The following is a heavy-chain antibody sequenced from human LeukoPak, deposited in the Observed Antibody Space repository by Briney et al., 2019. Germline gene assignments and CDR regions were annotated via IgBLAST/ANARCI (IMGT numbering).Heavy chain of an antibody. CDR2: ISGGGAGT. CDR3: AKDFVRYNIQFDY. J-gene: IGHJ4*02. CDR1: GLSFSFYA. V-gene: IGHV3-23*01. D-gene: IGHD1-1*01. Sequence: PGGSLRLSCAASGLSFSFYAMSWVRQAPGKGLEWVSSISGGGAGTYYADSVRGRFTISRDNSKNTLYLQMNSLRAEDTALYYCAKDFVRYNIQFDYSGQGDLVTVSS.